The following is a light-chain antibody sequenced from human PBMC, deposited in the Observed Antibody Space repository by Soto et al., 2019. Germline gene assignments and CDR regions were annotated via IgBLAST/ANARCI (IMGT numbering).Light chain of an antibody. CDR2: DVT. V-gene: IGLV2-8*01. J-gene: IGLJ2*01. Sequence: QSALTQPPSASGSPGQSVTISCTGTSSDVGGYNYVSWYQQHPGKAPKLIIYDVTKRPSGVPDCFSGSKSGNTASLTVSGLQAEDEADYYCSSYAGSNNLFGGGTKLTVL. CDR1: SSDVGGYNY. CDR3: SSYAGSNNL.